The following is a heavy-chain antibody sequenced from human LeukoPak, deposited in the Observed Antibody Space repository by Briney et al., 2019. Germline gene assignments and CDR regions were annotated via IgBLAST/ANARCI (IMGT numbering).Heavy chain of an antibody. CDR3: AKDHITIFGVVRRTD. CDR2: IRYDGSNK. Sequence: VGSLRLSCAASGFTFSSYGMHWVRQAPGKGLEWVAFIRYDGSNKYYADSVKGRFTISRDNSKNTLYLQMNSLRAEDTAVYYCAKDHITIFGVVRRTDWGQGTLVTVSS. J-gene: IGHJ4*02. CDR1: GFTFSSYG. V-gene: IGHV3-30*02. D-gene: IGHD3-3*01.